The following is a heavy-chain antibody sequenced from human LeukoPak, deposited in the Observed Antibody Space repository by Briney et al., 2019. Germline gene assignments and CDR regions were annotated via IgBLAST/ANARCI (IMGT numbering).Heavy chain of an antibody. CDR1: GFTFSSYA. D-gene: IGHD3-22*01. J-gene: IGHJ4*02. CDR3: AKVRYYYDSSGYSRGGYFDY. CDR2: ISGSGGST. Sequence: GGSLRLSCAASGFTFSSYAMSWVRQAPGKGLEWVSAISGSGGSTYYADSVKGRFTISGDNSKNTLYLQMNSLRAENTAVYYCAKVRYYYDSSGYSRGGYFDYWGQGTLVTVSS. V-gene: IGHV3-23*01.